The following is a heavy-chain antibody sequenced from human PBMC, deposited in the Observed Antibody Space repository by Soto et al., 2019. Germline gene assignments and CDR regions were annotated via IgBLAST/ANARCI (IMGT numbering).Heavy chain of an antibody. CDR3: ARHNYGSGSTYFDY. CDR2: INHSGST. CDR1: GGSFSDYY. D-gene: IGHD3-10*01. J-gene: IGHJ4*02. Sequence: SETLSLTCAVYGGSFSDYYWSWIRQPPGKGLEWIGEINHSGSTNYNPSLKSRVTISVDTSKNQFSLKLNSMTAADTAVYYCARHNYGSGSTYFDYWGQGTLVTVSS. V-gene: IGHV4-34*01.